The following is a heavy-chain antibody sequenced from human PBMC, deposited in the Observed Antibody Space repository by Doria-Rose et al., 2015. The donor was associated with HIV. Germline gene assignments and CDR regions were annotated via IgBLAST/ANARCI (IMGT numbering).Heavy chain of an antibody. J-gene: IGHJ4*02. D-gene: IGHD6-13*01. CDR3: ARIKSSRWYHKYYFDF. Sequence: ESGPVLVKPTETLTLTCTVSGVSLSSPGMGVSWIRQPPGKALEWLANSFSDDARSYKSSLKSRLTISRATSKSQVVMTMTDTDPVDTATYYCARIKSSRWYHKYYFDFWGQGTLVIVSA. CDR2: SFSDDAR. CDR1: GVSLSSPGMG. V-gene: IGHV2-26*01.